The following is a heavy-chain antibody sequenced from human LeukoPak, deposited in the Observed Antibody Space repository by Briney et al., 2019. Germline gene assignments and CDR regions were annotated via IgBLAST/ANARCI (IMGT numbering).Heavy chain of an antibody. Sequence: AGGSLRLSCAASGFTFSSYGMHWVRQAPGKGLEWVAVISYDGSNKYYADSVKGRFTISRDNSKNTLYLQMNSLRAEDTAVYYCAKDRPKYGRLYYFDYWGQGTLVTVSS. J-gene: IGHJ4*02. CDR2: ISYDGSNK. CDR1: GFTFSSYG. D-gene: IGHD3-10*02. V-gene: IGHV3-30*18. CDR3: AKDRPKYGRLYYFDY.